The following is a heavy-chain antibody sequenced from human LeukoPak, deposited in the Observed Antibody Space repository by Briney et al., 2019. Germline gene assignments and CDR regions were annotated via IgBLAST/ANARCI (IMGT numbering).Heavy chain of an antibody. J-gene: IGHJ4*02. Sequence: GGSLRLSCAASGFTFSIYALHWVRQAPGKGLEWVAVISYDGSHKYYADSVKGRFTISRDNAKNSLFLQMNSLGAEDTAVYYCARDPGYTSTWHYWGQGTLVTVSS. V-gene: IGHV3-30*04. CDR1: GFTFSIYA. CDR2: ISYDGSHK. D-gene: IGHD6-13*01. CDR3: ARDPGYTSTWHY.